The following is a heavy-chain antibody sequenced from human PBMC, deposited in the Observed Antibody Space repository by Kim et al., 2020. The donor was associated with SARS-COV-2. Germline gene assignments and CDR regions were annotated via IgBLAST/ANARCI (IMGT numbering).Heavy chain of an antibody. D-gene: IGHD4-17*01. CDR3: VRRPHGDYFDY. J-gene: IGHJ4*02. CDR2: IYHSGSS. CDR1: GDSITTRYF. Sequence: SETLSLTCTVSGDSITTRYFWGWVRQPPGKGLEWIANIYHSGSSYSNPSLKGRVTISVDTSKNQFSLKVRSVTAADTAVYYCVRRPHGDYFDYWGQGTLVTVSS. V-gene: IGHV4-39*01.